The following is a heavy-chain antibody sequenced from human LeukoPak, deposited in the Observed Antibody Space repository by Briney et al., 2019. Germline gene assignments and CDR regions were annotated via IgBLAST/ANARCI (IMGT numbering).Heavy chain of an antibody. Sequence: SETLSLTCTVSGGSISSYYWSWIRQPAGKGLEWIGRIYTSGSTNYNPSLKSRVTMSVDTSKNQFSLKLSSVTAADTAVYYCAREAVVTTGVYFDYWGQGTLVTVSS. CDR1: GGSISSYY. V-gene: IGHV4-4*07. CDR2: IYTSGST. CDR3: AREAVVTTGVYFDY. D-gene: IGHD4-23*01. J-gene: IGHJ4*02.